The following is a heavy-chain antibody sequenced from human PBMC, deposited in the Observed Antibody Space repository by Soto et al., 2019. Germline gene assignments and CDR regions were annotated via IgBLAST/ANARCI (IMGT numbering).Heavy chain of an antibody. CDR2: IYDDGTI. J-gene: IGHJ4*02. D-gene: IGHD2-2*01. V-gene: IGHV3-53*01. CDR1: GISVSDNY. Sequence: EVQLVESGGGLIQPGGSLRLSCAASGISVSDNYMSWVRQGPGKGLQWVSVIYDDGTIYYADSVKGRFIISRDNSKNTLYLQMNSLRADDTAMYYCARTLPMPYFDYWGQGTLGTVSS. CDR3: ARTLPMPYFDY.